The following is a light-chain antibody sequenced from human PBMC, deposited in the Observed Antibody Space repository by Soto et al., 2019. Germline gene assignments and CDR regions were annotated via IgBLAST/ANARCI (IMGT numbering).Light chain of an antibody. V-gene: IGKV1-39*01. CDR1: QNINNY. Sequence: DIQMTQSPSSLSASVGDRVTITCRASQNINNYLNWYRRKPGKAPELLIYAASSLQSGVPSSFSGSGSGTDFTLTISSLQPEDFATYYCQQSYRAPFTFGPGTKMDV. CDR3: QQSYRAPFT. CDR2: AAS. J-gene: IGKJ3*01.